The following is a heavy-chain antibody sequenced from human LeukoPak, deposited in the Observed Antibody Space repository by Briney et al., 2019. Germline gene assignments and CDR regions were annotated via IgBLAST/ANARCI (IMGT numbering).Heavy chain of an antibody. V-gene: IGHV1-2*02. D-gene: IGHD3-22*01. CDR1: GYTFTGYY. CDR2: INPNSGGT. J-gene: IGHJ4*02. CDR3: ARVKEYYDSSGYMADSDY. Sequence: ASVKVSCKASGYTFTGYYMHWVRQAPGQGLEWMGWINPNSGGTNYAQKFQGRVTMTRDTSISTAYMELSRLRSDDTAVYYCARVKEYYDSSGYMADSDYWGQGTLVTVSS.